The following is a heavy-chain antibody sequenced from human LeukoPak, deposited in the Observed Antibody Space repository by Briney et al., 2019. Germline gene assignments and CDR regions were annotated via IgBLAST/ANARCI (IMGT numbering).Heavy chain of an antibody. Sequence: GGSLRLSCAASGFTFDDYAMHWVRQVPGKGLEWVSGISWNSGSIGYADSVKGRFTISRDNAKNSLYLQMNSLRAEDTALYYCARGPYCSSASCYRNAFDIWGQGTLVTVSS. J-gene: IGHJ3*02. CDR2: ISWNSGSI. D-gene: IGHD2-2*02. CDR3: ARGPYCSSASCYRNAFDI. V-gene: IGHV3-9*01. CDR1: GFTFDDYA.